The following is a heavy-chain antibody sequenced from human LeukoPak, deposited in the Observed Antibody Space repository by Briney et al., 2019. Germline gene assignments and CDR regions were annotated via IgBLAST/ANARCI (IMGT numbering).Heavy chain of an antibody. Sequence: SETLSLTCTVSGGSISSYYWSWNRQPPGNGLEWIGYIYYSGSTNYNPSLKSRVTISVDTSKNQFSLKLSSVTAADTAVYYCARETETGYYYYMDVWGKGTTVTVSS. CDR3: ARETETGYYYYMDV. J-gene: IGHJ6*03. CDR1: GGSISSYY. CDR2: IYYSGST. V-gene: IGHV4-59*01. D-gene: IGHD1-14*01.